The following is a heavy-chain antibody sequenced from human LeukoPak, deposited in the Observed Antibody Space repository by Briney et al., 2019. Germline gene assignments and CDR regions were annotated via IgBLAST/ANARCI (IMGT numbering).Heavy chain of an antibody. CDR1: GFTFKSHW. CDR2: ISSSSSYI. V-gene: IGHV3-21*04. J-gene: IGHJ4*02. D-gene: IGHD3-22*01. Sequence: GGSLRLSCAGSGFTFKSHWMHWVRQAPGKGLEWVSSISSSSSYIYYADSVKGRFTISRDNAKNSLYLQMNSLRAEDTAVYYCARDYYDSSGGRFDYWGQGTLVTVSS. CDR3: ARDYYDSSGGRFDY.